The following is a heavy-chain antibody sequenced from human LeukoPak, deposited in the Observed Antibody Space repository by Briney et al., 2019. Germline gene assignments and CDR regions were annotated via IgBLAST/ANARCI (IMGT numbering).Heavy chain of an antibody. V-gene: IGHV3-53*01. CDR3: ARVRERRYNFNWFDP. D-gene: IGHD1-1*01. Sequence: GGSLRLSCAASGFTVSSNYMSWVRQAPGKGLEWVSVIYSGGSTYYADSVKGRFTISRDNSKNTLYLQMNSLRAEDTAVYYCARVRERRYNFNWFDPWGQGTLVTVSS. CDR2: IYSGGST. J-gene: IGHJ5*02. CDR1: GFTVSSNY.